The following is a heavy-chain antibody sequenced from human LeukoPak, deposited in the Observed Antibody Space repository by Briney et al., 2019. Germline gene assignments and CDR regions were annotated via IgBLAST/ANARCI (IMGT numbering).Heavy chain of an antibody. CDR2: ISSSSSTI. CDR1: GFTFSSYS. D-gene: IGHD3-3*01. V-gene: IGHV3-48*01. J-gene: IGHJ6*02. CDR3: ARDRTIFGVVPPETHDYGMDV. Sequence: QAGGSLRLSCAASGFTFSSYSMNWVRQAPGKGLEWVSYISSSSSTIYYADSVKGRFTISRDNAKNSLYLQMNSLRAEDTAVYYCARDRTIFGVVPPETHDYGMDVWGQGTTVTVSS.